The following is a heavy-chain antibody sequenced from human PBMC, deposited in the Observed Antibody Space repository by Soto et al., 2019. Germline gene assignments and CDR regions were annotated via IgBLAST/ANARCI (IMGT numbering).Heavy chain of an antibody. CDR3: ARDLGQLWFDY. CDR1: GGSISSYY. D-gene: IGHD5-18*01. J-gene: IGHJ4*02. V-gene: IGHV4-59*01. Sequence: SETLSLTCTVSGGSISSYYWSWIRQPPGKGLEWIGYIYYSGSTNYNPSLKSRVTISVDTSKNQFSLKLSSVTAADTTVYYCARDLGQLWFDYWGQGTLVTVSS. CDR2: IYYSGST.